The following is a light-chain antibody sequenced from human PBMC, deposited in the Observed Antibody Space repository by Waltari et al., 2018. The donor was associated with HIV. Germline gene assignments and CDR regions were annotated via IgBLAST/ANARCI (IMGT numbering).Light chain of an antibody. CDR1: SSDIDVYKY. CDR3: SSYTTTSTLYV. Sequence: QSTLTQPASVSGSPGQSVTISCTGISSDIDVYKYFSWYQQHPGKAPKLLIYDVSNRPSGVSHRFSGSKSASTAALTISGLQAEDEADYYCSSYTTTSTLYVFGTGTKVTV. V-gene: IGLV2-14*03. CDR2: DVS. J-gene: IGLJ1*01.